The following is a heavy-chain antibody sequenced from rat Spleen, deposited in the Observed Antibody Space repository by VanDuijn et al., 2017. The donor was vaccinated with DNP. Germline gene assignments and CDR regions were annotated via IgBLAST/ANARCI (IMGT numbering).Heavy chain of an antibody. CDR1: GFSFSDYY. J-gene: IGHJ3*01. V-gene: IGHV5-20*01. CDR2: IRYDGGTT. Sequence: EVQLVESGGGVVQPGRSLKLSCAASGFSFSDYYMAWVRQAPTKGLEWVAYIRYDGGTTYYGDSVKGRFTISRDVAKNTLYLQMNSLRSEDTATYYCAIYFYSGDNWFGYWGQGTLVTVSS. D-gene: IGHD1-1*01. CDR3: AIYFYSGDNWFGY.